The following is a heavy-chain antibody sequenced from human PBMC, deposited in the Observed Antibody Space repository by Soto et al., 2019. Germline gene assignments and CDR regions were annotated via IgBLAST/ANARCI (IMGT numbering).Heavy chain of an antibody. CDR2: ISGSAGTT. D-gene: IGHD4-17*01. CDR3: AKGYGANSGGWFDS. V-gene: IGHV3-23*01. CDR1: GFTFSSYA. Sequence: EVQLLESGGGLVQPGGSLRLSCAASGFTFSSYAMTWVRQAPGKGLEWVSVISGSAGTTSHADAVKGRFTISRDNSKNTLFLQMGSLRAEDTAIYYCAKGYGANSGGWFDSWGQGTLVTVSS. J-gene: IGHJ5*01.